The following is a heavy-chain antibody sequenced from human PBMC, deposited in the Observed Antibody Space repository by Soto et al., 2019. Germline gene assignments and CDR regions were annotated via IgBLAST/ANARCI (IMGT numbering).Heavy chain of an antibody. CDR2: MNPNSGNT. V-gene: IGHV1-8*01. Sequence: ASVKVSCKASGYTFTSYDINWVRQATGQGLEWMGWMNPNSGNTGYAQKFQGRVTMTTNTSISTAYMELSSLRSEDTAVYYCARDMRSIAVAGGVNWFDPWGQGTLVTVSS. J-gene: IGHJ5*02. CDR1: GYTFTSYD. CDR3: ARDMRSIAVAGGVNWFDP. D-gene: IGHD6-19*01.